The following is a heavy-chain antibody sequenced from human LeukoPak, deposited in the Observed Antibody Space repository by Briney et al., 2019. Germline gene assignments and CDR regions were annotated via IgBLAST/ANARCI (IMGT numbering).Heavy chain of an antibody. J-gene: IGHJ4*02. CDR1: GYSFTGYY. CDR2: INTNSGDA. V-gene: IGHV1-2*02. CDR3: ARETTVTAMGN. Sequence: ASVKVSCKASGYSFTGYYLHWVRQAPGQELEWMGGINTNSGDANYGQKFQGRVTMARDTSISTAYMELSWLRSDDTALYYCARETTVTAMGNWGQGTLLTVSS. D-gene: IGHD2-21*02.